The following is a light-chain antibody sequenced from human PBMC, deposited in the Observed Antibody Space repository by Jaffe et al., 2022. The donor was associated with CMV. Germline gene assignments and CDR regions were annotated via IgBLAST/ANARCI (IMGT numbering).Light chain of an antibody. V-gene: IGKV3-11*01. J-gene: IGKJ5*01. Sequence: EIVLTQSPATLSLSPGERATLSCRASQSVNSYLAWYRQKPGQAPRLLIYDASNRATGIPARFSGSGSGTDFTLTISSLEPEDFAVYYCQQRSDWPRTFGQGTRLEIK. CDR1: QSVNSY. CDR2: DAS. CDR3: QQRSDWPRT.